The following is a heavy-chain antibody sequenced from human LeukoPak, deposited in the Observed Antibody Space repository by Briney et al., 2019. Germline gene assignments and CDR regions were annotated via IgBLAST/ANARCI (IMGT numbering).Heavy chain of an antibody. Sequence: ASVMVSCKASGYYFSEYYVHWVRQAPGQGLEWMGWINPNSGGTNSAQKFQGRVTMTRDTSINTAYMELTILRSDDTAVYYCARGDYGDRNDYWGQGTLITVSS. CDR3: ARGDYGDRNDY. V-gene: IGHV1-2*02. D-gene: IGHD4-17*01. CDR1: GYYFSEYY. CDR2: INPNSGGT. J-gene: IGHJ4*02.